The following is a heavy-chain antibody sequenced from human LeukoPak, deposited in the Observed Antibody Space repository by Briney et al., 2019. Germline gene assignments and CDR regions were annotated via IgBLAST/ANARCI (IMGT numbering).Heavy chain of an antibody. Sequence: SSETLSLTCTVSRGSIRTADYYWAWVRQPPGGGLEWLGSIYFSGTPYFNPSLKSRVAVSIDTSKNQFSLKVTSVNASDTAVYFCARTSSWYAGAWFDSWGQGTLVTVSS. V-gene: IGHV4-39*01. D-gene: IGHD6-13*01. CDR2: IYFSGTP. CDR3: ARTSSWYAGAWFDS. J-gene: IGHJ5*01. CDR1: RGSIRTADYY.